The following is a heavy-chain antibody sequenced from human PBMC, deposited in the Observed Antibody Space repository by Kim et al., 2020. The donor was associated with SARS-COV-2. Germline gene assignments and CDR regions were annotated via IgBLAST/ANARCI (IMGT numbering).Heavy chain of an antibody. V-gene: IGHV3-49*03. J-gene: IGHJ4*02. Sequence: GGSLRLSCTASGFTFGDYAMSWFRQAPGKGLEWVGFIRSKAYGGTTEYAASVKGRFTISRDDSKSIAYLQMNSLKTEDTAVYYCTRDLYSSSWYGDRLPGYWGQGTLVTVSS. CDR2: IRSKAYGGTT. CDR1: GFTFGDYA. CDR3: TRDLYSSSWYGDRLPGY. D-gene: IGHD6-13*01.